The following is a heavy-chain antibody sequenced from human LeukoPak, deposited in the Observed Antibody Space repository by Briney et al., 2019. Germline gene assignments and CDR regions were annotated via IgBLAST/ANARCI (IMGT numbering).Heavy chain of an antibody. V-gene: IGHV3-23*01. CDR1: GFTFSNYA. Sequence: SGGSLRLSCAASGFTFSNYAMSWVRQAPGKGLEWVSAISGSGRSAFYADSVRGRFTISRDNSKNTLYLQMNSLRAEDTAVYYCAKDTSRDDYYYYGMDVWGQGTTVTVSS. D-gene: IGHD3-16*01. J-gene: IGHJ6*02. CDR2: ISGSGRSA. CDR3: AKDTSRDDYYYYGMDV.